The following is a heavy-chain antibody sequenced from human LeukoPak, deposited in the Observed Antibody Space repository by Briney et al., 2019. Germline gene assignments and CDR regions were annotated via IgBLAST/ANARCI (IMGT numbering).Heavy chain of an antibody. V-gene: IGHV3-23*01. J-gene: IGHJ6*03. CDR2: ISGSGGNT. CDR3: AKAIGVNFYMDV. Sequence: GGSLRLSCAASGFTFSSYAMSWVRQAPGKGLEWVSAISGSGGNTYYADSVRGRFTISRDNSKNTLYLQMNSLRVEDTAVFYCAKAIGVNFYMDVWGKGTTVIVSS. CDR1: GFTFSSYA.